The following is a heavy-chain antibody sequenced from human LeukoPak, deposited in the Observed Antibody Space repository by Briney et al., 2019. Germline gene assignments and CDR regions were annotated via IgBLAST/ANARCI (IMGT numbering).Heavy chain of an antibody. CDR3: ARARSWYGRFDY. Sequence: SETLSLTCAVYGGSFSGYYWSWIRQPPGKGLEWIGEINHSGSTNYNPSLKGRVTTSVDTSKNQFSLKLSSVTAADTAVYYCARARSWYGRFDYWGQGTLVTVSS. D-gene: IGHD6-13*01. J-gene: IGHJ4*02. CDR1: GGSFSGYY. CDR2: INHSGST. V-gene: IGHV4-34*01.